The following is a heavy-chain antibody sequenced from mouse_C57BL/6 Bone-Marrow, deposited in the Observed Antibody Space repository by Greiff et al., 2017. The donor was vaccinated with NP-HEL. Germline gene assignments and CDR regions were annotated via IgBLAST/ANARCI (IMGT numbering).Heavy chain of an antibody. CDR1: GYTFTSYG. CDR2: IYPRSGNT. D-gene: IGHD1-1*01. J-gene: IGHJ2*01. Sequence: QVQLQQSGAELARPGASVKLSCKASGYTFTSYGISWVKQRTGQGLEWIGEIYPRSGNTYYNEKFKGKATLTADKSSSTAYMELRSLTSEDSAVYFCARSKYYGSSYVTFDYWGQGTTLTVSS. CDR3: ARSKYYGSSYVTFDY. V-gene: IGHV1-81*01.